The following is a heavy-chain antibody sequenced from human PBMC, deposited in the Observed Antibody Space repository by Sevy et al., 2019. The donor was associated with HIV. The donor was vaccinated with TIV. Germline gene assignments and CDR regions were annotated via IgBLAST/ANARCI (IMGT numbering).Heavy chain of an antibody. CDR1: GCSISGYG. CDR3: AREDIRVAGIGYYFHS. CDR2: IWYDGTNR. J-gene: IGHJ4*02. Sequence: GGSLRLSCAASGCSISGYGMHWVRQAPGKGLEWVAVIWYDGTNREYADSVKGRFTISRDNSKNTLYLQMNSLRVEDTAVYYCAREDIRVAGIGYYFHSWGQGTLVTVSS. D-gene: IGHD6-19*01. V-gene: IGHV3-33*01.